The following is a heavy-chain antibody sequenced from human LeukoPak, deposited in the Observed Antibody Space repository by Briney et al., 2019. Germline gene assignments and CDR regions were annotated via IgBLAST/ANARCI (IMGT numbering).Heavy chain of an antibody. CDR1: GGSIGSTTYY. CDR3: ARHKQSGTYYDAFDI. D-gene: IGHD1-26*01. V-gene: IGHV4-39*01. J-gene: IGHJ3*02. Sequence: SETLSLTCTVSGGSIGSTTYYWGWIRQPPGKELECIGSIYYSGSTYYNPSLKSRVTISLDTSKNQFSLKLSSVTAADAAVYYCARHKQSGTYYDAFDIWGQGTMVTVSS. CDR2: IYYSGST.